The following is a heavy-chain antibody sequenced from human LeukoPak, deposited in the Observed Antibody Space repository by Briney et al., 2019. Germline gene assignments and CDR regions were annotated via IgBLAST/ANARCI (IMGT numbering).Heavy chain of an antibody. CDR3: AGTDSGGWYMNFDY. V-gene: IGHV3-66*01. D-gene: IGHD6-19*01. CDR2: IYSGGST. CDR1: GFTVSSSY. Sequence: GGSLRLSCAASGFTVSSSYMSWVRQAPGKGLEWVSVIYSGGSTYYADSVKGRFTISRDNSKNTLYLQMNSLRAEDTAVYYCAGTDSGGWYMNFDYWGQGTLVTVSS. J-gene: IGHJ4*02.